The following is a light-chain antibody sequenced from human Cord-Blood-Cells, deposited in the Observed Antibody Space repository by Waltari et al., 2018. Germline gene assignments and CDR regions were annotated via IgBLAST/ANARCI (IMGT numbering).Light chain of an antibody. Sequence: MTQSPYSLSASVGDRVTITSRASQSISSYLNWYQQKPGKAHKLLIYAASSLQSGVPSRFSGSGSGTDFTLTISSLQPEDFATYYCQQSYSTPYTFGQGTKLEIK. V-gene: IGKV1-39*01. CDR1: QSISSY. J-gene: IGKJ2*01. CDR2: AAS. CDR3: QQSYSTPYT.